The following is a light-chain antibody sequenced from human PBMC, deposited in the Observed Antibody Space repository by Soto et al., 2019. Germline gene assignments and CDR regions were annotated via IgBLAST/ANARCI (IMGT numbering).Light chain of an antibody. CDR3: QVWDDNSDHHV. V-gene: IGLV3-21*02. CDR2: DDS. J-gene: IGLJ1*01. CDR1: NIGGKS. Sequence: SYELTQTSSVSVAPGQTARISWGGNNIGGKSVHWYQQKPGQAPVAVVYDDSDRPSGIPERFSGSHAGNTASQTTSRIEAGDEADYHVQVWDDNSDHHVFGTGTKVTVL.